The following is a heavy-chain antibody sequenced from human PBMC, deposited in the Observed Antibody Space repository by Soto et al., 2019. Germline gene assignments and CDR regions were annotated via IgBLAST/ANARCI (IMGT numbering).Heavy chain of an antibody. V-gene: IGHV3-30-3*01. J-gene: IGHJ4*02. Sequence: GGSLRLSCAASGFTFSSYAMHWVRQAPGKGLEWVAVISYDGSNKYYADSVKGRFTISRDNSKSTLYLQMNSLRAEDTAVYYCARGRIQLGFDYWGQGTLVTVSS. CDR3: ARGRIQLGFDY. D-gene: IGHD5-18*01. CDR1: GFTFSSYA. CDR2: ISYDGSNK.